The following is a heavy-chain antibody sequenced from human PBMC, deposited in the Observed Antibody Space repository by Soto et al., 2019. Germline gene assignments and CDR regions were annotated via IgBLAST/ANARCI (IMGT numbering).Heavy chain of an antibody. Sequence: SQALPLTCAISGDSVSSSSAAWNCIRQSPSRGLEWLGRTYYRSKWYNDYAVSVKSRITINPDTSKNQFSLQLNSVTPEDTAVYFCSNGGYCYGMDFWGQGTTVIVS. D-gene: IGHD7-27*01. J-gene: IGHJ6*02. CDR3: SNGGYCYGMDF. CDR1: GDSVSSSSAA. CDR2: TYYRSKWYN. V-gene: IGHV6-1*01.